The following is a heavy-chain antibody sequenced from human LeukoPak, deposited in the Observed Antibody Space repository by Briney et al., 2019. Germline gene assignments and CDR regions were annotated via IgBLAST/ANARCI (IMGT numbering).Heavy chain of an antibody. Sequence: SVKVSCKASGGTFSTYAIIWVRQAPGQGLEWMGGIIPMFGTANYAQKFQGRVTITADESTSTAYMELSSLRSEDTAVYYCARGPSITMVRGGQWYYYMDVWGKGTTVTISS. CDR3: ARGPSITMVRGGQWYYYMDV. CDR1: GGTFSTYA. V-gene: IGHV1-69*01. CDR2: IIPMFGTA. J-gene: IGHJ6*03. D-gene: IGHD3-10*01.